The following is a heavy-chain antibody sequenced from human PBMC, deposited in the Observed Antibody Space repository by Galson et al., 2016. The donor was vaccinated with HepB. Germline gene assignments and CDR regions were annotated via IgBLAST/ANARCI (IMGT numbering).Heavy chain of an antibody. CDR2: IHPGDSYT. D-gene: IGHD6-19*01. CDR1: GYDFPSYW. Sequence: QSGAEVKKPGESLKISCKGSGYDFPSYWIGWVRQVPGKGLEWMGIIHPGDSYTRYSPSFQGQVTISADLSITTAYLQWSSLKASDSAIYYCARRGEQWLVSYGMDVWGQGTPVTVSS. J-gene: IGHJ6*02. CDR3: ARRGEQWLVSYGMDV. V-gene: IGHV5-51*01.